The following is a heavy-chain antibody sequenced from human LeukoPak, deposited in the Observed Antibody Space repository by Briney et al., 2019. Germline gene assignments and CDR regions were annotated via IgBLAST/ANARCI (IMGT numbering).Heavy chain of an antibody. Sequence: GASVKVSCKASGYTFTRYYMNWVRQAPGQGLEWMGIINPSGGSTNYAQKFQGRVTMTRDTSTSTIYMEVSSLRSEDTAVYYCATSFRAVNWFDPWGQGTLVTVSP. CDR3: ATSFRAVNWFDP. CDR2: INPSGGST. J-gene: IGHJ5*02. D-gene: IGHD3-10*01. V-gene: IGHV1-46*01. CDR1: GYTFTRYY.